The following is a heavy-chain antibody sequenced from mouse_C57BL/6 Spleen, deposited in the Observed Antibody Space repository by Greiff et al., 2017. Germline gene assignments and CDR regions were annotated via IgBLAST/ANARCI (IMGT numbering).Heavy chain of an antibody. V-gene: IGHV1-87*01. CDR1: YTFSRGVH. CDR3: SEDAAVYYCASGGAMDY. J-gene: IGHJ4*01. CDR2: GQGLDWFG. Sequence: QVQLQQSGPELARPWASVKISCPAFYTFSRGVHFAIRDTNSWMQWVKQRPGQGLDWFGAIHPGNGDTSYNQKFKGKATLTADKSSSKAYMQLSSLTSEDAAVYYCASGGAMDYWGQGTSVTVSS.